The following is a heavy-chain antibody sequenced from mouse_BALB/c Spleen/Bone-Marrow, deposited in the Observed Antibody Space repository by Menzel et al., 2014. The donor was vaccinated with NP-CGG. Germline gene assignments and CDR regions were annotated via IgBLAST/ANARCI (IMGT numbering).Heavy chain of an antibody. Sequence: VMLVEPGPGLVAPSQRLSITCTVSGFSLTGFGINWIRQPPGKGLEWLGMIWGDGTTDYNSALKSRLSINKDNSKSQVFLKMNSLQAGDTARYYCAREKYGNYYAMDYWGQGTSVTVSS. CDR3: AREKYGNYYAMDY. CDR2: IWGDGTT. V-gene: IGHV2-6-7*01. D-gene: IGHD2-10*02. J-gene: IGHJ4*01. CDR1: GFSLTGFG.